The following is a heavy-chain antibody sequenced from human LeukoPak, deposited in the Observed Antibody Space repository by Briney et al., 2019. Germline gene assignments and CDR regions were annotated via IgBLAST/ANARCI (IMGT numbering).Heavy chain of an antibody. CDR3: ARGRYSSGWLLFDY. D-gene: IGHD6-19*01. J-gene: IGHJ4*02. CDR1: GYTFTSYD. CDR2: MNPNSGNT. Sequence: ASVKVSCKASGYTFTSYDINWVRQAPGQGLEWMGWMNPNSGNTGYAQKFQGRVTMTRNTSISTAYMELSSLRSEDTAVYYCARGRYSSGWLLFDYWGQGTLVTVSS. V-gene: IGHV1-8*01.